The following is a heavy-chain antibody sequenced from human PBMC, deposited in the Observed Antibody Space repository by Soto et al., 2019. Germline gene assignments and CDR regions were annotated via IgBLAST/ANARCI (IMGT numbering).Heavy chain of an antibody. J-gene: IGHJ3*02. CDR2: INWNDDE. D-gene: IGHD2-15*01. CDR1: GFSLNTRAVG. V-gene: IGHV2-5*01. CDR3: AHRHDLGGFDI. Sequence: QITLKESGPTLVKPTQTLTLTCTFSGFSLNTRAVGVGWIRQPPGNALEWLALINWNDDERYSPSLKDRLTITKDTSRNHVVLTMTNVDPVDTATYYCAHRHDLGGFDIWGQGTTVTVSS.